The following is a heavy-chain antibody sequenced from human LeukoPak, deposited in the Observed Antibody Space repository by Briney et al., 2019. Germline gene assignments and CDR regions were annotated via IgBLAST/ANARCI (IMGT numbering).Heavy chain of an antibody. CDR3: ARDLFGYSSGWIFDY. Sequence: SETLPLTCAVYGGSFSGYYWSWIRQPPGKGLEWIGEINHSGSTNCNPSLKSRVTISVDTSKNQFSLKLSSVTAADTAVYYCARDLFGYSSGWIFDYWGQGTLVTVSS. D-gene: IGHD6-19*01. CDR2: INHSGST. CDR1: GGSFSGYY. J-gene: IGHJ4*02. V-gene: IGHV4-34*01.